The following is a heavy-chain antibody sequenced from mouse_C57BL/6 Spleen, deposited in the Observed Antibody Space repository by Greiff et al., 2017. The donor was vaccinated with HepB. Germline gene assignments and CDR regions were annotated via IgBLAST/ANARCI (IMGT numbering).Heavy chain of an antibody. J-gene: IGHJ3*01. Sequence: VQLQQSGPELVKPGASVKISCKASGYTFTDYYMNWVKQSHGKSLEWIGDINPNNGGTSYNQKFKGKATLTVDKSSSTAYMELRSLTSEDSAVYYCAREEKLPFAYWGQGTLVTVSA. CDR3: AREEKLPFAY. D-gene: IGHD2-1*01. CDR1: GYTFTDYY. CDR2: INPNNGGT. V-gene: IGHV1-26*01.